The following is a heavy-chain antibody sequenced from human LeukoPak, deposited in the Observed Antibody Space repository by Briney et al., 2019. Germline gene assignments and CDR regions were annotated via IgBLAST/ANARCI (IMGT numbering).Heavy chain of an antibody. CDR2: TSSSGSSI. J-gene: IGHJ4*02. Sequence: PGGSLRLSCAASGFTFSSYEMNWVRQAPGKGLEWVSYTSSSGSSIYYADSVKGRFSISRDNAKNSLYLQMNSLRVEDTAVYYCARAGITCSTTSCLSYWGQGTLVTVSS. D-gene: IGHD2-2*01. CDR3: ARAGITCSTTSCLSY. CDR1: GFTFSSYE. V-gene: IGHV3-48*03.